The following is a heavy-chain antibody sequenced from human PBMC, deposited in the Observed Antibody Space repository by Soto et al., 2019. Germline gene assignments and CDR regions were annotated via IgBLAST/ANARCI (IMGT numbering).Heavy chain of an antibody. CDR2: IYPGDSDT. J-gene: IGHJ6*02. V-gene: IGHV5-51*01. CDR1: GYSFTSYW. Sequence: PGESLKISCKGSGYSFTSYWIGWVRQMPGKGLEWMGIIYPGDSDTRYSPSFQGQVTISADKSISTAYLQWSSLKASDTAMYYCARQGYGECYYYSGIEVWGQGTLVTVPS. CDR3: ARQGYGECYYYSGIEV. D-gene: IGHD4-17*01.